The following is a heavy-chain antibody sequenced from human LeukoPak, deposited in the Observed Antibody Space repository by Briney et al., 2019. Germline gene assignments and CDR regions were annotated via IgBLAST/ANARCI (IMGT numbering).Heavy chain of an antibody. J-gene: IGHJ4*02. D-gene: IGHD5-18*01. Sequence: GGSLRLSCEASGFTFGSHAMYWVRQAPGKGLEWVAGIFGSGGSPHYADPVKGRFTISRGNSRNTVYLQINSLRAEHTAVYYCGKTTVGYSSGQKPAWPVDYWGQGTLVTVSS. CDR1: GFTFGSHA. CDR3: GKTTVGYSSGQKPAWPVDY. CDR2: IFGSGGSP. V-gene: IGHV3-23*01.